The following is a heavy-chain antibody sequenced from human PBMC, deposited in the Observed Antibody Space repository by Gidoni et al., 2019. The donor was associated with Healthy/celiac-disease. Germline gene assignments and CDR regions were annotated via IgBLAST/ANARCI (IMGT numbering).Heavy chain of an antibody. Sequence: QVQLVQSGAEVKKPGASVKVSCKASGYTFTGYYMHWVRQAPGQGLEWMGRINPNSGGTTYAQKFQGRVTMTRDTSISTAYMELSRLRSNDTAVYYCARLGRSIYNWFDPWGQGTLVTVSS. CDR1: GYTFTGYY. CDR3: ARLGRSIYNWFDP. J-gene: IGHJ5*02. CDR2: INPNSGGT. V-gene: IGHV1-2*06. D-gene: IGHD3-3*02.